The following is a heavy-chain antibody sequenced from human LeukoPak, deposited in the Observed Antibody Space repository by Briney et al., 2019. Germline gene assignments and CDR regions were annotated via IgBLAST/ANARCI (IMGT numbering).Heavy chain of an antibody. CDR1: GFTVSSNY. D-gene: IGHD6-6*01. J-gene: IGHJ4*02. Sequence: GGSLRLSCVASGFTVSSNYMSWVRQAPGKGLEWVSVIYSGGSTYYADSVKGRFTISRDNSKNTLYLQMNSLRAEDTAVYYCAKDEGIAARLFYFDYWGQGTLVTVSS. V-gene: IGHV3-66*02. CDR2: IYSGGST. CDR3: AKDEGIAARLFYFDY.